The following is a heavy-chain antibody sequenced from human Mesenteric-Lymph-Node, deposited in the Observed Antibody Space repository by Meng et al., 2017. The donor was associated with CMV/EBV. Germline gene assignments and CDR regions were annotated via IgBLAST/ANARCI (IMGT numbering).Heavy chain of an antibody. D-gene: IGHD3-10*01. CDR2: INPNSGGT. V-gene: IGHV1-2*02. J-gene: IGHJ5*02. CDR1: GYTFTGYY. CDR3: ARETGGSESYLWANWFDP. Sequence: ASVKVSCKASGYTFTGYYMHWVRQAPGQGLEWMGWINPNSGGTNYAQKFQGRVTMTRDTSISTAYMELSRLRSDDTAVYYCARETGGSESYLWANWFDPWGQGTLVTVSS.